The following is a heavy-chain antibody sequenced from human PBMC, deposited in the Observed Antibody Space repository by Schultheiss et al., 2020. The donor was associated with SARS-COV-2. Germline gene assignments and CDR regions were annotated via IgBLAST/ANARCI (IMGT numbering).Heavy chain of an antibody. Sequence: SQTLSLTCTVSGGSISSYYWGWIRQPPGKGLEWIGSIYYSGSTNYNPSLKSRVTISVDTSKNQFSLKLSSVTAADTAVYYCARGRITGTTHFDYWGQGTLVTVS. V-gene: IGHV4-59*01. CDR2: IYYSGST. D-gene: IGHD1-20*01. CDR1: GGSISSYY. J-gene: IGHJ4*02. CDR3: ARGRITGTTHFDY.